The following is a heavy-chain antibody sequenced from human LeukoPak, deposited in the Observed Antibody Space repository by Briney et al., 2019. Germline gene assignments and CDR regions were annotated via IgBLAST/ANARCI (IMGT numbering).Heavy chain of an antibody. J-gene: IGHJ4*02. CDR1: GGSFSGYY. CDR2: INQSGST. V-gene: IGHV4-34*01. D-gene: IGHD2-15*01. Sequence: ETSETLSLTCAVYGGSFSGYYWSWIRQPPGKGLEWIGDINQSGSTNYNPSFKSRVTISVDTSKNQFSLKLSSVTAADTAVYYCASRRRRGYCSGGSCYGGVIDYWGQGTLVTVSS. CDR3: ASRRRRGYCSGGSCYGGVIDY.